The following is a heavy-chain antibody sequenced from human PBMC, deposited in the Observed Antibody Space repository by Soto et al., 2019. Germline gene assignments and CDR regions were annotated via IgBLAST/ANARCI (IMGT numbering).Heavy chain of an antibody. J-gene: IGHJ4*02. D-gene: IGHD6-19*01. CDR2: IYYSGSI. Sequence: PSETLSLTCTVSGDSISSLYWSWIRQPPGKGLEWIGYIYYSGSINYNPSLKSRVTISVDPSKNQFSLRLSSVTAADTAVYYCAKSLWDTSGWKTDYWGQGTLVTVSS. CDR1: GDSISSLY. CDR3: AKSLWDTSGWKTDY. V-gene: IGHV4-59*01.